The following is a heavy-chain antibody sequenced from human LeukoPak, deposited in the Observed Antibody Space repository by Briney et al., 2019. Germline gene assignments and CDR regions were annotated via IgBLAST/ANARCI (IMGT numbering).Heavy chain of an antibody. CDR3: ARDLATVRGVNPVDY. Sequence: GGSLRLSCAASGFTVSSNYMSWVRQAPGKGLEWVSVIYSGGSTYYADSVKDRFTISRDNSKNTLYLQMNSLRAEDTAVYYCARDLATVRGVNPVDYWGQGTLVTVSS. V-gene: IGHV3-66*01. CDR2: IYSGGST. D-gene: IGHD3-10*01. J-gene: IGHJ4*02. CDR1: GFTVSSNY.